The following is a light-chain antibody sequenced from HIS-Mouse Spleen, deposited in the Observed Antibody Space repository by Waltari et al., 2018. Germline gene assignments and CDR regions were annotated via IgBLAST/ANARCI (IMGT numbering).Light chain of an antibody. CDR1: SSDLGGYNY. J-gene: IGLJ1*01. V-gene: IGLV2-14*03. CDR3: SSYTSSSTLV. CDR2: DVS. Sequence: QSALTQPASVSGSPGQSLTISCTGTSSDLGGYNYVPWYQQHPGKAPKLMIYDVSNRPSGVSNRFSGSKSGNTASLTISGLQAEDEADYYCSSYTSSSTLVFGTGTKVTVL.